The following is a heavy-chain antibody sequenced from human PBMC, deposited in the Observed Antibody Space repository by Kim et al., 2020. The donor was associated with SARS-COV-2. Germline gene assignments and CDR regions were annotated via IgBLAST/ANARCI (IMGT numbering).Heavy chain of an antibody. J-gene: IGHJ6*02. D-gene: IGHD3-16*01. CDR2: SGST. Sequence: SGSTNYTPSLESRVTISVDTSKEQFSLKLTTVTAADTAVYYCARVFRGMDVWGQGTTVTVSS. CDR3: ARVFRGMDV. V-gene: IGHV4-59*01.